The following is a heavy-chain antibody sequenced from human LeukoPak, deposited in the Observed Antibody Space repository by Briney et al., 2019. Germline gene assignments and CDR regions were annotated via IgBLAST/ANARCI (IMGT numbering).Heavy chain of an antibody. V-gene: IGHV3-30-3*01. Sequence: PGRSLRLSCAASGFTFSSYGIHWVRQAPGKGLEWVAVISYDGSKKYYADSVKGRFTISRDNSMNTLYLQMNSPRPEDTAVYYCARDSCGDCYLCDYWGQGTLVTVSS. D-gene: IGHD2-21*02. CDR1: GFTFSSYG. J-gene: IGHJ4*02. CDR2: ISYDGSKK. CDR3: ARDSCGDCYLCDY.